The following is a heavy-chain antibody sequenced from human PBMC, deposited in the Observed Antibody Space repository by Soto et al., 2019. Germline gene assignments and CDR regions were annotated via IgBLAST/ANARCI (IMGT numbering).Heavy chain of an antibody. D-gene: IGHD6-13*01. Sequence: GGSLRLSCAASGFTFSSYAMSWVRQAPGKGLEWVSAISGSGGSTYYADSVEGRFTISRDNSKNTLYLQMNSLRAEDTAVYYCETATGRSWYNNWLDPCGQGTLVTVSS. J-gene: IGHJ5*02. CDR2: ISGSGGST. CDR1: GFTFSSYA. V-gene: IGHV3-23*01. CDR3: ETATGRSWYNNWLDP.